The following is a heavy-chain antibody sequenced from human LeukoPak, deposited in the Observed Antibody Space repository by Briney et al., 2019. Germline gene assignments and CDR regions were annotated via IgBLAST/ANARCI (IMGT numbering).Heavy chain of an antibody. J-gene: IGHJ4*02. CDR1: GYTFTGYY. CDR2: INPNSGGT. V-gene: IGHV1-2*02. D-gene: IGHD2-2*01. Sequence: ASVKVSCKASGYTFTGYYMHWVRQAPGQGLEWMGWINPNSGGTNYAQKFQGRVTMTRDTSISTAYMELGRLRSDDTAVYYCARDGRDCSSTSCYGYWGQGTLVTVSS. CDR3: ARDGRDCSSTSCYGY.